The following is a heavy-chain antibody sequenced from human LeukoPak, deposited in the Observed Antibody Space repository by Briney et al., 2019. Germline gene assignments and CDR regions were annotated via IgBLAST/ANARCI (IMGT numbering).Heavy chain of an antibody. CDR2: IYSGGST. D-gene: IGHD1-1*01. CDR3: ARALTTLTYEGY. V-gene: IGHV3-53*01. J-gene: IGHJ4*02. CDR1: GFTVSSNY. Sequence: GGSLRLSCAASGFTVSSNYMSWVRQAPGKGLEWVSVIYSGGSTYYADSMKGRFTISRDNAKNSLYLQMNSLRAGDTAVYYCARALTTLTYEGYWGQGTLVTVSS.